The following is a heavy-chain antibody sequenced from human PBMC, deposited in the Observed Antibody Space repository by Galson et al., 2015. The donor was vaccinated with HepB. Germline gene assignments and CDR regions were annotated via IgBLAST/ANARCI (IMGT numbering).Heavy chain of an antibody. CDR3: ASSPYGGYFGGWFDP. Sequence: SLRLSCAASGFTFSSYAMHWVRQAPGKGLEWVAVISYDGSNKYYADSVKGRFTISRDNSKNTLYLQMNSLRAEDTAVYYCASSPYGGYFGGWFDPWGQGTLVTVSS. D-gene: IGHD4-17*01. CDR1: GFTFSSYA. CDR2: ISYDGSNK. V-gene: IGHV3-30-3*01. J-gene: IGHJ5*02.